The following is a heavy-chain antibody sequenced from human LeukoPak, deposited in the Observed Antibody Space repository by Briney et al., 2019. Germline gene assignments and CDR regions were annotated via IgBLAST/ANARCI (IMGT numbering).Heavy chain of an antibody. D-gene: IGHD3-9*01. CDR2: LSDDERTK. Sequence: GGSLRLSCAASGFTFSTYGLHWVRQGPGKGLEWVALLSDDERTKEYADSVKGRFTISRDNSKSTLYLQMNSLRDEDTAVYYCAREGIYDILTGYSPDLYYYYYGMDVWGQGTTVTVSS. CDR3: AREGIYDILTGYSPDLYYYYYGMDV. V-gene: IGHV3-30*03. CDR1: GFTFSTYG. J-gene: IGHJ6*02.